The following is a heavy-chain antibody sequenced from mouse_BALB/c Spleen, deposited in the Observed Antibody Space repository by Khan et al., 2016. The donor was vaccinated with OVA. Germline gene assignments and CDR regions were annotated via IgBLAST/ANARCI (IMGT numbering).Heavy chain of an antibody. J-gene: IGHJ3*01. CDR2: INPSTGYT. CDR3: ARDGAYYRNDGWFAY. V-gene: IGHV1-7*01. Sequence: VKLQESGAELAKPGASVKMSCKASGYTFTSYWMHWVKQRPGQGLEWIGYINPSTGYTEYNQKFKDKATLTADKSSTTAYMQLSSLPSDDSAVFYCARDGAYYRNDGWFAYWGQGTLVTVSA. D-gene: IGHD2-14*01. CDR1: GYTFTSYW.